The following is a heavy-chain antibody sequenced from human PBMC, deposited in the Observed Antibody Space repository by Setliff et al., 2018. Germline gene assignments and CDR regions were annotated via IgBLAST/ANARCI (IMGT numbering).Heavy chain of an antibody. CDR3: ARGPYSSGWYYLDY. CDR1: GYTFTGYY. V-gene: IGHV1-2*02. J-gene: IGHJ4*02. D-gene: IGHD6-19*01. CDR2: ITTNSGGT. Sequence: ASVKVSCKASGYTFTGYYMYWVRQAPGQGLEWMGWITTNSGGTNYAQKFQGRVTMTRDTSITTAFMELSRLRSDDTAVYYCARGPYSSGWYYLDYWGQGTLVTVSS.